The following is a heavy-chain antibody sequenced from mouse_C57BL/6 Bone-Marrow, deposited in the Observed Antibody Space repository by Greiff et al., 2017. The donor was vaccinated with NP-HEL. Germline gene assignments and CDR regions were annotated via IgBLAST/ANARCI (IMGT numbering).Heavy chain of an antibody. CDR3: ASHYYYGSNAWFAY. D-gene: IGHD1-1*01. Sequence: VQLKESGGDLVKPGGSLKLSCAASGFTFSSYGMSWVRQTPDKRLEWVATISSGGSYTYYPDSVKGRFTISRDNAKNTLYLQMSSLKSEDTAMYYCASHYYYGSNAWFAYWGQGTLVTVSA. CDR2: ISSGGSYT. V-gene: IGHV5-6*01. J-gene: IGHJ3*01. CDR1: GFTFSSYG.